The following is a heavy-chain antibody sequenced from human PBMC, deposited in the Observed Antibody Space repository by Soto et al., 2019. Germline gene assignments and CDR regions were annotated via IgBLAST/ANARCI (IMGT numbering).Heavy chain of an antibody. CDR3: ARGGRRVYFDP. J-gene: IGHJ4*01. D-gene: IGHD3-16*01. V-gene: IGHV4-59*01. Sequence: TSETLSLTCTVSGGSISSYYWSWIRQPPGKGLEWIGYIYYSGSTNYNPSLKSRVTISVDTSKNQFSLKLSSVTAADTAVYYCARGGRRVYFDPWGPGTLVTVSS. CDR2: IYYSGST. CDR1: GGSISSYY.